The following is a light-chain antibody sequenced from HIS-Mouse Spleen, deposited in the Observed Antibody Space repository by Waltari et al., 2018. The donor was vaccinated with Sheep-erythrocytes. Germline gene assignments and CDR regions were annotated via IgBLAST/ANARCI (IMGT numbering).Light chain of an antibody. CDR3: CSYAGSSTPWV. Sequence: QSALTQPASVSGSPGQSITISCTGTSSDVGSYNLVSWYQQHPGKAPKLMIYEGSKRPSRVSNRFAGSKSGNTASLTISGLQAEEEAGYYCCSYAGSSTPWVFGGGTKLTVL. CDR1: SSDVGSYNL. CDR2: EGS. V-gene: IGLV2-23*01. J-gene: IGLJ3*02.